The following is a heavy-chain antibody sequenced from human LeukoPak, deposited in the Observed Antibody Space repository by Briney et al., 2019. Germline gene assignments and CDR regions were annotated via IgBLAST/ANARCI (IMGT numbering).Heavy chain of an antibody. J-gene: IGHJ4*02. Sequence: PSETLSLTCTVSGYSISSGYYWGWIRQPPGKGLEWIGSIYHSGSTYYNPSLKSRVTISVDTSKNQFSLKLSSVTAADTAVYYCARGDGYYDSSGSYFDYWGQGTLVTVSS. V-gene: IGHV4-38-2*02. CDR2: IYHSGST. CDR1: GYSISSGYY. D-gene: IGHD3-22*01. CDR3: ARGDGYYDSSGSYFDY.